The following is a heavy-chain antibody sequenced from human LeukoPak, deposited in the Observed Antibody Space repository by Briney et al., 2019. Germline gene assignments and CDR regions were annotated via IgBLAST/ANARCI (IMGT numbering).Heavy chain of an antibody. CDR2: ISWGGGST. D-gene: IGHD3-22*01. J-gene: IGHJ6*03. CDR3: AKARGSSGSYYYYYYMDV. CDR1: GCTFDDYA. V-gene: IGHV3-43D*04. Sequence: HPGGFLSLSCAASGCTFDDYAMHWIRQSPGKGLEWVSLISWGGGSTYYADSVKGRFNISRDNSKNSLYLQMNSPRAEDTALYYCAKARGSSGSYYYYYYMDVWGKGTTVNVSS.